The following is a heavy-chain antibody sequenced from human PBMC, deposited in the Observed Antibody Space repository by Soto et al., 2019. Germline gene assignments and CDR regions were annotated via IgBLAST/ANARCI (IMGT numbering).Heavy chain of an antibody. CDR3: ARGRVDIVAATSYGMDV. CDR1: GGSISSYY. Sequence: PSETLSLTCTVSGGSISSYYWSWIRQPPGKGLEWIGYIYYSGSTNYNPSLKSRVTISVDTSKNQFSLKLSSVTAADTAVYYCARGRVDIVAATSYGMDVWGQGTTVTVSS. D-gene: IGHD5-12*01. J-gene: IGHJ6*02. CDR2: IYYSGST. V-gene: IGHV4-59*08.